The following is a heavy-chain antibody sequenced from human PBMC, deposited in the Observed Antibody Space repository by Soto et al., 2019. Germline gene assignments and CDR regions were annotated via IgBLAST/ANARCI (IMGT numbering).Heavy chain of an antibody. J-gene: IGHJ4*02. CDR3: ASQHYYDSSGYYVVY. V-gene: IGHV4-59*04. D-gene: IGHD3-22*01. Sequence: SETLSLTCTVSGGSISSYYWSWIRQTPEKGLEWIGNIHYSGSTYYDSSLQSRVTISIDTSKNQFSLKLSSVTATDTAVYYCASQHYYDSSGYYVVYWGQGTLVTVSS. CDR2: IHYSGST. CDR1: GGSISSYY.